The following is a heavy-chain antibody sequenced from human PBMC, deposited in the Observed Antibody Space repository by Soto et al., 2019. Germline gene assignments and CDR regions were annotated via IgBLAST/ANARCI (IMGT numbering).Heavy chain of an antibody. V-gene: IGHV2-5*01. J-gene: IGHJ4*02. CDR2: AH. CDR3: TLRHDSSRGPIY. Sequence: SGPTLVNPTQTLTLTCTVSGFSLTTGGMTVGWIRPPPGKAPEWLALAHEYSPSLQYRLTFTKDTSKNQVVLTMTTVDPGDTATYYCTLRHDSSRGPIYWGQGIQVTVSS. D-gene: IGHD3-16*01. CDR1: GFSLTTGGMT.